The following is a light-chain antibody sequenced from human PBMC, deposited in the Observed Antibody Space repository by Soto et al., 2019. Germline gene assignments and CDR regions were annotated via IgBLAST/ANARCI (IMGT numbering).Light chain of an antibody. V-gene: IGLV2-14*01. J-gene: IGLJ2*01. CDR2: EVT. CDR1: NTDVGQDKS. Sequence: QSALTQPASVSGSRGQSIIISCVGRNTDVGQDKSVSWYQQGPGKAPKLLIFEVTNRPSGVSNRFSGSRSGNTASLTVSGLQTEDEADYYCSSYGGFNNVLFGGGTKLTVL. CDR3: SSYGGFNNVL.